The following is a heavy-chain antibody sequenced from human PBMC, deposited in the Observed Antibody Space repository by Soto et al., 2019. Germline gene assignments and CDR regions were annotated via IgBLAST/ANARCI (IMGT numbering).Heavy chain of an antibody. V-gene: IGHV3-23*01. Sequence: GGSLRLSCAASGFPCSTYALAWVRQAPGKGLEWLAAISGSGDSAYYADSVKGRFTISRDNSKNTLYLEMNSLTGEDTALYYCAHYSRGARGDVTSLDFWGQGTLVTVSS. J-gene: IGHJ4*02. D-gene: IGHD4-17*01. CDR2: ISGSGDSA. CDR1: GFPCSTYA. CDR3: AHYSRGARGDVTSLDF.